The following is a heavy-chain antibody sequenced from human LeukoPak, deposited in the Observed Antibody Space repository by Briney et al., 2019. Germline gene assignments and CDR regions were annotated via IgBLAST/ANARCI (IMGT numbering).Heavy chain of an antibody. CDR1: GYTFTNFW. V-gene: IGHV5-51*01. Sequence: GESLKISCKASGYTFTNFWIGWVRQLPGKGLEWMGIIYPGNSDTRYSSSFQGQVTISADKSISTAYLQWSSLKASDTAMYYCARTDGYNYLFFDYWGQGTLVTVSS. CDR3: ARTDGYNYLFFDY. D-gene: IGHD5-24*01. J-gene: IGHJ4*02. CDR2: IYPGNSDT.